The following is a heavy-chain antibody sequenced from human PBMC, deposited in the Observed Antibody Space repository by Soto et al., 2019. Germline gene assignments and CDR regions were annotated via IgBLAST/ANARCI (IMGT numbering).Heavy chain of an antibody. Sequence: QVQPVESGGGVVQPGRSLRLSCAASGFTFSSYAMHWVRQAPGKGLEWVAVISYDGSNKYYVDSAKGRFSISRDNSKNTLYLQMNSLRAEDTAVYYCAREIERLLGYWGQGTLVTVSS. CDR2: ISYDGSNK. D-gene: IGHD3-3*01. V-gene: IGHV3-30-3*01. CDR3: AREIERLLGY. CDR1: GFTFSSYA. J-gene: IGHJ4*02.